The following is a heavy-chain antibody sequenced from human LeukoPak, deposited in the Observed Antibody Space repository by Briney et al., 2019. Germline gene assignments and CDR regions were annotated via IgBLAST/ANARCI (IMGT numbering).Heavy chain of an antibody. D-gene: IGHD2-8*01. CDR1: GGSISNKY. J-gene: IGHJ5*02. V-gene: IGHV4-59*12. CDR2: IYYSGST. Sequence: SETLSLTCTVSGGSISNKYWSWIRQPPGKGLEWIGSIYYSGSTYYNPSLKSRVTISVDTSKNQFSLKLSSVTAADTAVYYCARLIRMWFDPWGQGTLVTVSS. CDR3: ARLIRMWFDP.